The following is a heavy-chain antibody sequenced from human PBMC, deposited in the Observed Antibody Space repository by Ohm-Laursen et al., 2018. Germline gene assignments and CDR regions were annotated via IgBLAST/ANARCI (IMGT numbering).Heavy chain of an antibody. V-gene: IGHV3-23*01. Sequence: SLRLSCSASGFTFSSYSMNWVRQAPGKGVEWVAGISISAVGKHYAESVRGRFTISRDDSKSIMYLNMNSLRPEDTAVYYCARDPSSRFLSGSHFDPWGQGTLVTVSS. CDR1: GFTFSSYS. CDR3: ARDPSSRFLSGSHFDP. D-gene: IGHD1-26*01. J-gene: IGHJ5*02. CDR2: ISISAVGK.